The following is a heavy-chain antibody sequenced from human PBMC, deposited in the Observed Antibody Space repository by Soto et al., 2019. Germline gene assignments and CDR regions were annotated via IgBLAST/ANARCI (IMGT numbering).Heavy chain of an antibody. CDR2: IHNSGSS. J-gene: IGHJ4*02. V-gene: IGHV4-30-4*01. D-gene: IGHD5-12*01. CDR1: GGSINSNAYY. CDR3: ARLRDGYNSFDY. Sequence: KTAETLSLTCSVSGGSINSNAYYWSWIRQPPRKGLEWLGYIHNSGSSHYRPSLKSRINISLDTSKNQFSLKLTSVTPADTAVYSCARLRDGYNSFDYWGLGILVTVSS.